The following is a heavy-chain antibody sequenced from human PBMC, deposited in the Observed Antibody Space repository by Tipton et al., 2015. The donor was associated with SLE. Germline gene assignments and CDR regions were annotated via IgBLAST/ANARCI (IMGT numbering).Heavy chain of an antibody. D-gene: IGHD2-2*01. Sequence: TLSLTCAVYGGAFSGYYWGWIRQPPGKGLEWIGSIYYSGSAYYNPSLKSRVTISVDTSKNQFSLKLSSVTAADTAVYYCARDWCRSTSCYGYYSWASWGKGTGVT. V-gene: IGHV4-34*01. CDR3: ARDWCRSTSCYGYYSWAS. CDR1: GGAFSGYY. J-gene: IGHJ6*03. CDR2: IYYSGSA.